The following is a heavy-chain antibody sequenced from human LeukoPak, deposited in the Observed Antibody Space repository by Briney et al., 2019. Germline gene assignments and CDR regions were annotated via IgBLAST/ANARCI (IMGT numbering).Heavy chain of an antibody. J-gene: IGHJ4*02. D-gene: IGHD1-1*01. CDR3: VRHHGYAGTRKVDY. CDR2: IYYSGST. V-gene: IGHV4-39*01. Sequence: KPSETLSLTCTVSGGSISSSSYYWGWIRQPPGKGLEWIGSIYYSGSTYYNPSLKSRVTISVDTSKNQFSLKLSSVTAADTAVYYCVRHHGYAGTRKVDYWGQGTLVTVSS. CDR1: GGSISSSSYY.